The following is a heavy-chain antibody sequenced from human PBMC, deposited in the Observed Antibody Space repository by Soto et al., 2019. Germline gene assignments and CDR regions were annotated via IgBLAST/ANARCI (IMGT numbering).Heavy chain of an antibody. J-gene: IGHJ4*02. D-gene: IGHD1-1*01. Sequence: GGSLRLSCEGSGFTFSDCYISWIRQAPGKGLEWISYSSNSGTFSRYADSVKGRFSISRDNTKNLLYLQMNSLRAEDTAVYYCARSGDNYNRLDYWGQGTPVTV. CDR2: SSNSGTFS. V-gene: IGHV3-11*06. CDR1: GFTFSDCY. CDR3: ARSGDNYNRLDY.